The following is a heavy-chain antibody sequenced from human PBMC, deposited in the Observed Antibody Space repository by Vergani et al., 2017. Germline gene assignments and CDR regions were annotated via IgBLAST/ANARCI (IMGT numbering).Heavy chain of an antibody. J-gene: IGHJ6*02. CDR1: GGSISSYY. CDR3: ERQLEAGRERPIDYYDDRDV. Sequence: QVQLQESGPGLVKPSETLSLTCTVSGGSISSYYWSWIRQPPGTGLEWIGYIYYSRSTNYNPSLKSRVTISVDTSKNQFSLELSSVTAADTAVYYCERQLEAGRERPIDYYDDRDVWG. V-gene: IGHV4-59*08. CDR2: IYYSRST. D-gene: IGHD3-3*01.